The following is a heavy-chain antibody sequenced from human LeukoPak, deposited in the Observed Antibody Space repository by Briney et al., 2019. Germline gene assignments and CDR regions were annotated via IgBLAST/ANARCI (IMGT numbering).Heavy chain of an antibody. J-gene: IGHJ5*02. CDR2: ISAYNGNT. CDR1: GYTFTSYG. V-gene: IGHV1-18*01. Sequence: ASVKVSCKASGYTFTSYGISWVRQAPGQGLEWTGWISAYNGNTNYAQKLQGRVTMTTDTSTSTAYMELRSLRSDDTAVYYCASSPPHYYDSSGYYYHWGQGTLVTVSS. D-gene: IGHD3-22*01. CDR3: ASSPPHYYDSSGYYYH.